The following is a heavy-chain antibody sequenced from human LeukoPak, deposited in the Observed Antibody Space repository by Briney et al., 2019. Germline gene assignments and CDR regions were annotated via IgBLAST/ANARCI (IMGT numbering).Heavy chain of an antibody. CDR2: ISYDGSNK. CDR3: ARDLTTVTNNGDY. V-gene: IGHV3-30-3*01. D-gene: IGHD4-17*01. Sequence: GGSLRLSCAASGFTFSSYAMHWVRQAPGKGLEWVAVISYDGSNKYYADSVKGRFTISRDNSKNTLYLQMNSLRAEDTAVYYCARDLTTVTNNGDYWGQGTLATVSS. J-gene: IGHJ4*02. CDR1: GFTFSSYA.